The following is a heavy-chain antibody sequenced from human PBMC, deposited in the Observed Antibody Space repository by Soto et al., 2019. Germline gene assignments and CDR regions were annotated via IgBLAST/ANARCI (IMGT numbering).Heavy chain of an antibody. CDR2: VYYSGST. D-gene: IGHD3-22*01. CDR3: ATESSGSSPLHFDF. V-gene: IGHV4-30-4*01. J-gene: IGHJ4*02. CDR1: GGSVSGGYHY. Sequence: QVLLEESGPGLVKPSQTLSLTCTVSGGSVSGGYHYWSWIRQPPGKGLEWIGYVYYSGSTYYNPSLGSRVTISIDTSKNQFSLKLNPVTASDAAVYFCATESSGSSPLHFDFWGQGALVSVSS.